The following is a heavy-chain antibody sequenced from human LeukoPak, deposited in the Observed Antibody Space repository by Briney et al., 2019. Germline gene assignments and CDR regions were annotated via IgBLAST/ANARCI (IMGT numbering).Heavy chain of an antibody. CDR2: IYSGGST. Sequence: GGSLRLSCAASGFTVSSNYMSWVRQAPGKGLEWVSVIYSGGSTYYADSVKGRFTISRDNSKNTLYLQMNSLRAEDTAVYYCARGPYIPPGYFDYWGQGTLVTVSS. CDR1: GFTVSSNY. D-gene: IGHD3-16*01. J-gene: IGHJ4*02. CDR3: ARGPYIPPGYFDY. V-gene: IGHV3-66*01.